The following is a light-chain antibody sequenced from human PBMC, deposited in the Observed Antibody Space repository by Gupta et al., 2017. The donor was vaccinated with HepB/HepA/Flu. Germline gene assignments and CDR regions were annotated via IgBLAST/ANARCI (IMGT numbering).Light chain of an antibody. Sequence: EIVLTQSPATLSVSPGERATLSCMASQSVSSNLAWYHQKPGQAPRLLIYGASTRDTGIPARFSGSGFGTELTLTISSRQSEDFAGYYCQQYKNWPSYTFGQGTKLEIK. CDR3: QQYKNWPSYT. CDR2: GAS. V-gene: IGKV3-15*01. J-gene: IGKJ2*01. CDR1: QSVSSN.